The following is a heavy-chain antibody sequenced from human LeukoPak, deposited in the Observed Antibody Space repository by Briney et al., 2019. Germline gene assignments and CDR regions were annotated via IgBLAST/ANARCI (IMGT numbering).Heavy chain of an antibody. CDR2: ISYSGTT. CDR1: GACISSGNYF. V-gene: IGHV4-39*01. J-gene: IGHJ4*02. CDR3: ARSFDS. Sequence: SETLSLTCSVSGACISSGNYFWNWVRQSPVKGLEWIGCISYSGTTHYNPSLKSRVTIFVDTSKNQFSLNLNSVTASDTAVYYCARSFDSWGQGTLVAVSS.